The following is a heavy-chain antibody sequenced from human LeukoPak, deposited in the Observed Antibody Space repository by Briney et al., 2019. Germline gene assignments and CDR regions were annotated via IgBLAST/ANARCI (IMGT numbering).Heavy chain of an antibody. Sequence: SETLSLICTVSVASISGYYWSWIRQSPGKTLEWIGYIHSTGSTNYNPSLKRRVTISADTSKNQFSLKLNSVTAADTAVYYCTRDRYSLSNWSPGTLVTVSS. CDR1: VASISGYY. CDR2: IHSTGST. D-gene: IGHD2-15*01. CDR3: TRDRYSLSN. V-gene: IGHV4-59*01. J-gene: IGHJ4*02.